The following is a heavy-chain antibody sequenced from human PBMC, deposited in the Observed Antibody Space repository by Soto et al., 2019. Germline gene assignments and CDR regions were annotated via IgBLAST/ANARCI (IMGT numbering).Heavy chain of an antibody. V-gene: IGHV1-69*06. Sequence: SVKVSCKASGGTFSSYAISWVRQAPGQGLEWMGGIIPIFGTANYAQKFQGRVTITADKSTSTAYMELSSLRSEDTAVYYCARDQGRGYYDSSGYYYPAWYFDYWGQGTLVTVSS. CDR3: ARDQGRGYYDSSGYYYPAWYFDY. D-gene: IGHD3-22*01. CDR2: IIPIFGTA. J-gene: IGHJ4*02. CDR1: GGTFSSYA.